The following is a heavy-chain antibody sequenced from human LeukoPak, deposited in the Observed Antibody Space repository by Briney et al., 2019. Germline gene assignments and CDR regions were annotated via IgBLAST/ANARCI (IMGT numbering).Heavy chain of an antibody. CDR2: IYYSGST. J-gene: IGHJ5*02. CDR1: GGSISSYF. Sequence: SETLSLTCTVSGGSISSYFGSWIRQPPGKGLEWIGYIYYSGSTNYNPSLKSRVTISVDTSKNQFSLKLSSVTAADTAVYYCARLRYFDWLLNAWGQGTLVTVSS. V-gene: IGHV4-59*01. D-gene: IGHD3-9*01. CDR3: ARLRYFDWLLNA.